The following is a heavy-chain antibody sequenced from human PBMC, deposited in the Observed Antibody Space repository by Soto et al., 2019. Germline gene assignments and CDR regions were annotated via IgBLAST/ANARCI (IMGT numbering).Heavy chain of an antibody. CDR3: ARVQCLAYHI. D-gene: IGHD6-19*01. Sequence: EVQLVESGGGLVKPGGSLRLSCAASGFTFSSYSMNWVRQAPGKGLEWVSTITTISTSIYYADSVKGRFTLSRDNAKKYLYLQMISMKVEDRALYYCARVQCLAYHIWGQGTMVTVSS. J-gene: IGHJ3*02. CDR2: ITTISTSI. V-gene: IGHV3-21*01. CDR1: GFTFSSYS.